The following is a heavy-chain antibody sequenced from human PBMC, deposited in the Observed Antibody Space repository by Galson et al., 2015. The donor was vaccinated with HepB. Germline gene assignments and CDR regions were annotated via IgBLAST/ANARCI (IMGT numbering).Heavy chain of an antibody. CDR3: ARDPGPEYYFDY. J-gene: IGHJ4*02. CDR1: GFTFSSYA. Sequence: SLRLSCAASGFTFSSYAMHWVRQAPGKGLEWVAVISYDGSNKYYADSMKGRFTISRDNSKNTLYLQMNSLRAEDTAVYYCARDPGPEYYFDYWGQGTLVTVSS. D-gene: IGHD1-14*01. V-gene: IGHV3-30*04. CDR2: ISYDGSNK.